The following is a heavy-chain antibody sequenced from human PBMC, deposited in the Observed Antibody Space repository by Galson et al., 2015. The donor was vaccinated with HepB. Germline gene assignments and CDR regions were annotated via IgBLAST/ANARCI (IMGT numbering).Heavy chain of an antibody. J-gene: IGHJ3*02. V-gene: IGHV3-30*02. Sequence: SLRLSCAASGFTFSSYGMHWVRQAPGKGLEWVAFIRYDGSNKYYADSMKGRFTISRDNSKNTLYLQMNSLRGEETVVYYCARVLPDYADAFVIWGQGTMVTVFS. CDR1: GFTFSSYG. CDR3: ARVLPDYADAFVI. CDR2: IRYDGSNK. D-gene: IGHD2/OR15-2a*01.